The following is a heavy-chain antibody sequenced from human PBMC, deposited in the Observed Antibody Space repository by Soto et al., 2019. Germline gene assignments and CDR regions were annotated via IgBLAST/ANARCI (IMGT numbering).Heavy chain of an antibody. J-gene: IGHJ6*02. V-gene: IGHV5-10-1*01. D-gene: IGHD3-16*01. CDR1: GYSFTSYW. Sequence: GSLKISCKGSGYSFTSYWISWVRQMPGKGLEWMGRIDPSDSYTNYSPSFQGHVTISADKSISTAYLQWSSLKASDTAMYYCARHSGEYYYYYYGMDVWGQGTTVTVSS. CDR3: ARHSGEYYYYYYGMDV. CDR2: IDPSDSYT.